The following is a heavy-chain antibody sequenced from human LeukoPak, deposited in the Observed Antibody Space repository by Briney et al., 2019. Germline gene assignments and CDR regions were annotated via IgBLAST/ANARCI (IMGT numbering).Heavy chain of an antibody. CDR1: GGSISTYY. CDR2: IYYSGDT. V-gene: IGHV4-59*01. Sequence: SETLSLTCTVSGGSISTYYWTWVRQPPGKGLEWIGYIYYSGDTYHNPSLKSRITISVDTSKNQFSLKLSSVTAADTAVYYCARARSWYKDFDYWGQGTLVTVSS. CDR3: ARARSWYKDFDY. D-gene: IGHD1-1*01. J-gene: IGHJ4*02.